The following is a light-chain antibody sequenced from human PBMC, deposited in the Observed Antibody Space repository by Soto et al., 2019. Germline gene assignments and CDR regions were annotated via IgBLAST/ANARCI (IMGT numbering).Light chain of an antibody. V-gene: IGKV1D-12*01. CDR2: SAS. Sequence: DIQMTQSQSSVSASVGDRVTITYQASQGISRSLAWYQQKPGKAPKLLIYSASSLQSGVPSRFSGSGFGTDFTLTISSLQPEDFATYYCQQADTFPITFGQGTRLEI. CDR3: QQADTFPIT. CDR1: QGISRS. J-gene: IGKJ5*01.